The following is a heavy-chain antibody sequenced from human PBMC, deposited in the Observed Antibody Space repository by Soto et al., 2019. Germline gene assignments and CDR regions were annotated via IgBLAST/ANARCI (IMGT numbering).Heavy chain of an antibody. CDR3: ARVFPDGWVEPGVVRGYLDT. D-gene: IGHD3-3*01. CDR2: IIPIFGTT. J-gene: IGHJ4*02. Sequence: QVQLVQSGAEVKEPGSAVKVSCKAPADSFSSYGISWVRQAPGQGLEWMGGIIPIFGTTNSAEKFQGRVTITADESTNTAYMELSSLRSEDTALYYCARVFPDGWVEPGVVRGYLDTWGRGTLVTVSS. V-gene: IGHV1-69*01. CDR1: ADSFSSYG.